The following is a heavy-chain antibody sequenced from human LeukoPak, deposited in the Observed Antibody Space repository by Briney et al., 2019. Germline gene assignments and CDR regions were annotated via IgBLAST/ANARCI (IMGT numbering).Heavy chain of an antibody. V-gene: IGHV3-21*01. Sequence: GGSLRLSCAASGFTFSTYSLNWVRQAPGKGLEWVSSISSSSSFMYYADSVKGRFTISRDNAKNAPYLQMNSLRAEDTAVYYCVRVDHSLGKTYFDYWGQGTLVTVSS. CDR1: GFTFSTYS. D-gene: IGHD2-21*01. CDR2: ISSSSSFM. CDR3: VRVDHSLGKTYFDY. J-gene: IGHJ4*02.